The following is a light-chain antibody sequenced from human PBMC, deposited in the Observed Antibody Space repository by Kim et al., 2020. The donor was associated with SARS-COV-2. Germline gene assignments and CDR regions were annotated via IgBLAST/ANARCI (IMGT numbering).Light chain of an antibody. CDR1: QSVSSN. CDR3: QQYNNWPPLT. CDR2: SAS. Sequence: FQGERATLSCRASQSVSSNLAWYQQKPGQAPRLLIYSASTRATGIPARFSGSGSGTEFTLTISSLQSEDFAVYYCQQYNNWPPLTFGGGTKVDIK. J-gene: IGKJ4*01. V-gene: IGKV3-15*01.